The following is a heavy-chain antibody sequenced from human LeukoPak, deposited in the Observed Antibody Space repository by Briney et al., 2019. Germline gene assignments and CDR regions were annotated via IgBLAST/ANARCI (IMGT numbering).Heavy chain of an antibody. D-gene: IGHD6-19*01. CDR1: GYTFTSYG. V-gene: IGHV1-18*01. Sequence: GASVKVSCKASGYTFTSYGISWVRQAPGQGLEWMGWISAYNGNTNYAQKLQGRVTMTTDTSTSTAYMELRSLRSDDTAVYYCARAAEVSGWYWGFFDYWGQGTLVTVSS. CDR2: ISAYNGNT. J-gene: IGHJ4*02. CDR3: ARAAEVSGWYWGFFDY.